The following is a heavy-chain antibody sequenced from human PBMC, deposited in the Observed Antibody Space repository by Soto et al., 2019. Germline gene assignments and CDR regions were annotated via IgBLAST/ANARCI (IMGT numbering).Heavy chain of an antibody. Sequence: QVQLQESGPGLVKPSETLSLTCTVSGGSISSYYWSWIRQPPGKGLEWIGYIYYSGSTNYNPSLKSRVTISVDTSKNQFSLKLSSVTAADTAVYYCARQDGTGDYGDNSFPMDVWGKGTTVTVSS. J-gene: IGHJ6*03. CDR3: ARQDGTGDYGDNSFPMDV. CDR1: GGSISSYY. CDR2: IYYSGST. D-gene: IGHD4-17*01. V-gene: IGHV4-59*08.